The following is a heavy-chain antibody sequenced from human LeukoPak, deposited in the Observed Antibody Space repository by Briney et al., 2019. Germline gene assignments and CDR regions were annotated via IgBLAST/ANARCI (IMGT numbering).Heavy chain of an antibody. Sequence: GGSLRLSCAASGFTFSSYSMNWVRQAPGKGLEWVSYISSSSSTIYYADSVKGRFTISRDNAKNSLYLQMNSLRAEDTAVYYCARESDSSGFDYWGQGTLVTVSS. V-gene: IGHV3-48*01. CDR1: GFTFSSYS. J-gene: IGHJ4*02. CDR2: ISSSSSTI. D-gene: IGHD3-22*01. CDR3: ARESDSSGFDY.